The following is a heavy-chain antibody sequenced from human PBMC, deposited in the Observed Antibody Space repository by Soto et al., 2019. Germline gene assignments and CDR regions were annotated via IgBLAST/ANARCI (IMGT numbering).Heavy chain of an antibody. D-gene: IGHD3-10*02. CDR1: GYIFPSCA. CDR3: ARDSRVDVPDYFDN. CDR2: IGSDGTHK. V-gene: IGHV3-30*01. J-gene: IGHJ4*02. Sequence: QVRLVESGGGLVRPGRSQRLSCAASGYIFPSCAIHWIRQAPGKGLEWVAVIGSDGTHKYYGDSVQGRFTISRDTSQNMVFLQMDRLTAEDTALYYCARDSRVDVPDYFDNWGQGTLVTVSS.